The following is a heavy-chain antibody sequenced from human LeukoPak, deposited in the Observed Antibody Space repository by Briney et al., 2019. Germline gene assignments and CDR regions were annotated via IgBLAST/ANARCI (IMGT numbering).Heavy chain of an antibody. Sequence: SETLSLTCTVSGGSISSYYWSWIRQPPGKGPEWIGYIYYSGSTNYNPSLKTRVTISVDTSKNQFSLKLSSVTAADTAVYYCARDQGGYSYGFDYWGQGTLVTVSS. J-gene: IGHJ4*02. D-gene: IGHD5-18*01. V-gene: IGHV4-59*01. CDR3: ARDQGGYSYGFDY. CDR1: GGSISSYY. CDR2: IYYSGST.